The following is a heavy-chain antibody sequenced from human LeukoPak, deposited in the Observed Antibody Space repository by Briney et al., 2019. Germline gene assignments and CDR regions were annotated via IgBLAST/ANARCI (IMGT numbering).Heavy chain of an antibody. Sequence: NPSETLSLTCTVSGGSINGYFWSWLRQSPGKGLEWLGYIRYTGDTDYSPSLKSRLTISVDRSKSQFSLRLSSVTAADTAVYYCAGVFGVLDYSYGLDVWGQGTTVTVSS. D-gene: IGHD3-3*01. J-gene: IGHJ6*02. CDR2: IRYTGDT. CDR1: GGSINGYF. V-gene: IGHV4-59*01. CDR3: AGVFGVLDYSYGLDV.